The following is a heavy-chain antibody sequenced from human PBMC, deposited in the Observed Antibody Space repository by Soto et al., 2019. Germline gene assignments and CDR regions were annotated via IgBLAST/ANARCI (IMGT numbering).Heavy chain of an antibody. J-gene: IGHJ5*02. CDR2: IYYSGST. Sequence: SETLSLTCTVSGGSISSYYWSWIRQPPGKGLEWIGYIYYSGSTNYNPSLKSRVTISVDTSKNQFSLKLSSVTAADTAVYYCARGGGSSAAVITDKRTPPVRWFDPWGQGTLVTVSS. D-gene: IGHD6-13*01. V-gene: IGHV4-59*01. CDR3: ARGGGSSAAVITDKRTPPVRWFDP. CDR1: GGSISSYY.